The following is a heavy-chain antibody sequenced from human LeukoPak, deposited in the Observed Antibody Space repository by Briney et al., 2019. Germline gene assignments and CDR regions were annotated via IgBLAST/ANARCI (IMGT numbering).Heavy chain of an antibody. CDR3: AKGGNYYNFDY. CDR1: GFTFSSYG. CDR2: IWYDGSNK. J-gene: IGHJ4*02. V-gene: IGHV3-33*06. Sequence: PGRSLRPSCAASGFTFSSYGMHWVRQAPGKGLEWVAVIWYDGSNKYYADSVKGRFTISRDNSKNTLYLQMNSLRAEDTAVYYCAKGGNYYNFDYWGQGTLVTVSS. D-gene: IGHD1-26*01.